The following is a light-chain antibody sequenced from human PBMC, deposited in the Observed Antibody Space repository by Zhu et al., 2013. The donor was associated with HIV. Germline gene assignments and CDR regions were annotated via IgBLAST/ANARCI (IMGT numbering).Light chain of an antibody. CDR2: EGT. V-gene: IGLV2-14*02. CDR3: SSYTINTLQL. CDR1: SSDVGSYKH. J-gene: IGLJ3*02. Sequence: QSALTQPASVSGSPGQSITISCTGTSSDVGSYKHVSWYQHHPDKVPKVVIYEGTKRPSGVSNRFSGSKSGNTASLTISGLQAEDEGDYYCSSYTINTLQLFGGGTKVTVL.